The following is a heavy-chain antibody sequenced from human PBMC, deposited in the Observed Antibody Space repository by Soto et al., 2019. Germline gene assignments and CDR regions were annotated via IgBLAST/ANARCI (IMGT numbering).Heavy chain of an antibody. CDR3: AKDRTVVVVPAAGPPDSAPPYYYYGMDV. V-gene: IGHV3-30*04. CDR1: GFTFSSYA. D-gene: IGHD2-2*01. Sequence: QVQLVESGGGVVQPGRSLRLSCAASGFTFSSYAMHWVRQAPGKGLEWVAVISYDGSNKYYADSVKGRFTISRDNSKNTLYLQMNSLRAEDTAVYYCAKDRTVVVVPAAGPPDSAPPYYYYGMDVWGQGTTVTVSS. CDR2: ISYDGSNK. J-gene: IGHJ6*02.